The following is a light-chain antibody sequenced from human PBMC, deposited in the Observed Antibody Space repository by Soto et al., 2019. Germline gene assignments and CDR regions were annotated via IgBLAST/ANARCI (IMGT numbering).Light chain of an antibody. CDR3: QKHDGVPQ. V-gene: IGKV1-33*01. Sequence: DIQVTQSPSSLSASVRDRVTITCQASQDITNHLNWYQHKPGKAPKLLICDSSVLETGVPSRFSGSGSGTYFTLTISSLQPEDIATYYCQKHDGVPQFGPGTRIDIK. CDR2: DSS. CDR1: QDITNH. J-gene: IGKJ3*01.